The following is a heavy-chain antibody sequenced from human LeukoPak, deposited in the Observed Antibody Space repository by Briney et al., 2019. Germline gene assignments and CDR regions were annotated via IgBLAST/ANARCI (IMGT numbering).Heavy chain of an antibody. CDR3: ARDEPSHYYGSYYFDY. D-gene: IGHD3-10*01. CDR2: ISYDGSNK. J-gene: IGHJ4*02. CDR1: GFTFSSYA. Sequence: GGSLRLSCAASGFTFSSYAMHWVRQAPGKGLEWVAVISYDGSNKYYADSVKGRFTISRDNAKNSLYLQMNSLRAEDTAVYYCARDEPSHYYGSYYFDYWGQGTLVTVSS. V-gene: IGHV3-30-3*01.